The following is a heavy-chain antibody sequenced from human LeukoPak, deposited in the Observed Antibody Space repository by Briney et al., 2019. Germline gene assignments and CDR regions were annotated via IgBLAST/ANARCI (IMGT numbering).Heavy chain of an antibody. CDR2: IKEDGSQK. D-gene: IGHD6-13*01. CDR3: ASHAYINNWYYFQY. J-gene: IGHJ4*02. V-gene: IGHV3-7*01. Sequence: PGGSLRLSCAASGFAFRSNWMTWVRQAPGMGLEWVANIKEDGSQKKYLDSVRGRFTITRDSAKNSLFLQMDSLRAEDTAVYYCASHAYINNWYYFQYWGQGILVTVSS. CDR1: GFAFRSNW.